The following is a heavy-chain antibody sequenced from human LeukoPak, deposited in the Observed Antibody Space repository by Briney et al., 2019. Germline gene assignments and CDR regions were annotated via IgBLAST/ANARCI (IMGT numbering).Heavy chain of an antibody. D-gene: IGHD6-13*01. V-gene: IGHV4-59*01. J-gene: IGHJ6*02. CDR3: ARGWGIAAAGPSWGMDV. CDR2: IYYSGST. Sequence: KPSETLSLTCTVSGGSISRYYWSWIRQPPGKGLEWIGYIYYSGSTNYNPSLKSRVTISVDTSKNQFSLKPSSVTAADTAVYYCARGWGIAAAGPSWGMDVWGQGTTVTVSS. CDR1: GGSISRYY.